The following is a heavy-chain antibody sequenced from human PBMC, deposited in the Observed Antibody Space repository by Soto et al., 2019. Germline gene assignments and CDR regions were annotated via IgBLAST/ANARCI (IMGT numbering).Heavy chain of an antibody. J-gene: IGHJ4*02. CDR2: ISAYNGNT. V-gene: IGHV1-18*01. CDR3: ARDGYNLGPLYYFDY. Sequence: ASVKVSCKASGYTFTSYGISWVRQAPGQGLEWMGWISAYNGNTNYAQKLQGRVTMTTDTSTSTAYMELRSLRSDDTAVYYCARDGYNLGPLYYFDYWGQGTLVTVSS. D-gene: IGHD5-12*01. CDR1: GYTFTSYG.